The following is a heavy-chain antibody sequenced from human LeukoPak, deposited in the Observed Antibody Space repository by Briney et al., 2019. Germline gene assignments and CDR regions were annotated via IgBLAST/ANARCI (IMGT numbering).Heavy chain of an antibody. D-gene: IGHD3-22*01. J-gene: IGHJ4*02. CDR1: GGTFSSYA. CDR2: IIPIFGVA. V-gene: IGHV1-69*04. CDR3: ARGADSSGYPFDY. Sequence: SVKVSCKASGGTFSSYAISWVRQAPGQGLEWMGRIIPIFGVANYAQKFQGRVTITADKSTSTAYMELSSLRSEDTAVYYCARGADSSGYPFDYWGQGTLITVSS.